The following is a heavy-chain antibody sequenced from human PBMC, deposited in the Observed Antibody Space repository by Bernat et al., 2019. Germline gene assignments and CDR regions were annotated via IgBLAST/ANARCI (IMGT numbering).Heavy chain of an antibody. Sequence: QVQLVESGGGVVQPGRSLRLSCAASGFTFSSYGMHWVRQAPGKGLEWVAVISYDGSNKYDADSVKGRFTISRDNSKNTLYLQMNSLRAEDTAVYYCAKDLGYCSSTSCYFNYYMDVWGKGTTVTVSS. CDR2: ISYDGSNK. V-gene: IGHV3-30*18. CDR3: AKDLGYCSSTSCYFNYYMDV. J-gene: IGHJ6*03. D-gene: IGHD2-2*01. CDR1: GFTFSSYG.